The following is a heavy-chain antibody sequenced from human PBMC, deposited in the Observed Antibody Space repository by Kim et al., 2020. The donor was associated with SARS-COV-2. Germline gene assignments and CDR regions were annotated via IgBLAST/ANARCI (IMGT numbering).Heavy chain of an antibody. V-gene: IGHV3-23*01. CDR3: TKSPSYNWFDP. Sequence: YYTDAVKGRFTIPKDNSKNTLYLQMNSLSAEDTAIYYCTKSPSYNWFDPWGQGTLVTVSS. J-gene: IGHJ5*02.